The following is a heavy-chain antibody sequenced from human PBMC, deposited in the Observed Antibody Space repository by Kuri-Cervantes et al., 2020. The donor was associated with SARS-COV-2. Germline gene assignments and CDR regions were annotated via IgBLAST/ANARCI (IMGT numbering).Heavy chain of an antibody. J-gene: IGHJ4*02. Sequence: GSLRLSCTVSGGSISSYYWSWIRQPPGKGLEWIGYIYYSGSTNYNPSLKSRVTISVDTSKNQFSLKLSSVTAADTAVYYCARDEGRDWGQGTLVTVSS. CDR2: IYYSGST. V-gene: IGHV4-59*01. D-gene: IGHD2-15*01. CDR3: ARDEGRD. CDR1: GGSISSYY.